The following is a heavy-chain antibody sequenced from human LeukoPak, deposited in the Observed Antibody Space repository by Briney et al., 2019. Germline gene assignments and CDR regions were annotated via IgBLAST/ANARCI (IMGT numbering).Heavy chain of an antibody. CDR3: VRDLS. V-gene: IGHV3-21*01. CDR2: IGGTGSYI. CDR1: GFTFSDYS. Sequence: GGSLRLSCAASGFTFSDYSMNWVRQAPGKGLEWVSSIGGTGSYIYYAASVKGRFTISRDNSKNTVYLQMNSLRADDTAVYYCVRDLSWGQGTLVTVSS. J-gene: IGHJ5*02.